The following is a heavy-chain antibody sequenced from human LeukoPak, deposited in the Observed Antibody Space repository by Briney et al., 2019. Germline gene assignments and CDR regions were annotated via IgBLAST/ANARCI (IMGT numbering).Heavy chain of an antibody. CDR2: ISGSGGST. Sequence: GGSLRLSCAASGFTFSSYAMSWVRQAPGKGLEWDSAISGSGGSTYYADSVKGRFTISRDNSKNTLYLQMNSLRAEDTAVYYCAKTLTGWNYYYYMDVWGKGTTVTVSS. CDR1: GFTFSSYA. CDR3: AKTLTGWNYYYYMDV. J-gene: IGHJ6*03. V-gene: IGHV3-23*01. D-gene: IGHD3-9*01.